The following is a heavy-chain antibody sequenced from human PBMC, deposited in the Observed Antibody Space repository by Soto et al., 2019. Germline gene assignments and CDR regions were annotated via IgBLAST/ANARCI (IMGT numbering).Heavy chain of an antibody. Sequence: GSLRLSCTASGFTFGDYAMSWFRQAPGKGLEWVGFIRSKAYGGTTEYAASVKGRFTISRDDSKSIAYLQMNSLKTEDTAVYYCTRVRWIFGVVIKGGFDYWGQGTLVTVSS. CDR1: GFTFGDYA. CDR2: IRSKAYGGTT. V-gene: IGHV3-49*03. CDR3: TRVRWIFGVVIKGGFDY. J-gene: IGHJ4*02. D-gene: IGHD3-3*01.